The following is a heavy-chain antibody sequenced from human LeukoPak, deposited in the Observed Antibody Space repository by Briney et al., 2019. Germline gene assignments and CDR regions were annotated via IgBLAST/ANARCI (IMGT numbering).Heavy chain of an antibody. J-gene: IGHJ6*02. CDR3: ARGSIVVVPAASYGMDV. CDR1: GFTVSSNY. D-gene: IGHD2-2*01. Sequence: GGSLRLSCAASGFTVSSNYMSWVRQAPAKGLEWVSVIYSGGSTYYADSVKGRFTISRDNSKNTLYLQMNSLRAEDTAVYYCARGSIVVVPAASYGMDVWGQGTTVTVAS. CDR2: IYSGGST. V-gene: IGHV3-66*01.